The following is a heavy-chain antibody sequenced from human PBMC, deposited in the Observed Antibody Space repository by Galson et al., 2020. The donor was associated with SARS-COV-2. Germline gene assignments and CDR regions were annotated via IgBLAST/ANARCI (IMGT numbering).Heavy chain of an antibody. Sequence: SETLSLTCTVSGGSISSGSYYWSWIRQPAGKGLEWIGRIYTSGSTNYNPSLKSRVTISIDTSKNQFSLKLSSVTAADTAVYYCARDKRDAYNYIWFDPWG. V-gene: IGHV4-61*02. CDR2: IYTSGST. J-gene: IGHJ5*02. D-gene: IGHD1-1*01. CDR1: GGSISSGSYY. CDR3: ARDKRDAYNYIWFDP.